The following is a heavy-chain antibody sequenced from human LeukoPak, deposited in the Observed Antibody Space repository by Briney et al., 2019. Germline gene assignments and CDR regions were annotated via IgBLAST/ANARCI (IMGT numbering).Heavy chain of an antibody. D-gene: IGHD6-19*01. Sequence: SSVKVSCKASGGTFSSYAISWVRQAPGQGLEWMGRIIPIFGTANYAQKFQGRVMITTDESTSTAYMELSSLRSEDTAVYYCARGEGYSSGGTNYYYYYYMDVWGKGTTVTVSS. CDR2: IIPIFGTA. V-gene: IGHV1-69*05. J-gene: IGHJ6*03. CDR3: ARGEGYSSGGTNYYYYYYMDV. CDR1: GGTFSSYA.